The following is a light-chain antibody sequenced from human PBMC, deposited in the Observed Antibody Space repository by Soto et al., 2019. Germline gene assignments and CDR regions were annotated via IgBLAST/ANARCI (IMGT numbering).Light chain of an antibody. CDR3: QQYNSYSVT. Sequence: IQMTQSPSSLSASVGDRVTITCRASQSISSYLNWYQQKPGKALKLLIYAASSLQSGVPSRFSGSGSGTEFTLTISSLQPDDFATYYCQQYNSYSVTFGQGTKVDIK. J-gene: IGKJ1*01. V-gene: IGKV1-39*01. CDR2: AAS. CDR1: QSISSY.